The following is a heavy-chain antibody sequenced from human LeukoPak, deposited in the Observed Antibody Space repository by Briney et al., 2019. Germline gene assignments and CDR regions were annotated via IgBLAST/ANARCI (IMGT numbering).Heavy chain of an antibody. J-gene: IGHJ4*02. CDR1: GFTVSSNY. CDR2: IYSGGST. Sequence: GSLRLSCAASGFTVSSNYMSWVRQAPGKGLEWVSVIYSGGSTNYADSVKGRFTISRDNSKNTLYLQMNSLRAEDTAVYYCAQGGGSCYFTTCFDYWGQGTLVTVSS. D-gene: IGHD2-15*01. CDR3: AQGGGSCYFTTCFDY. V-gene: IGHV3-53*01.